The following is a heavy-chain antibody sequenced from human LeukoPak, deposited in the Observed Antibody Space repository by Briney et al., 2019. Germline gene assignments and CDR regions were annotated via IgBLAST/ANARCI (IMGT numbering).Heavy chain of an antibody. J-gene: IGHJ5*02. CDR3: ARVASVAGTSHNWFDP. CDR2: IWYEGSNK. CDR1: GFTFSSYG. Sequence: GGSLRLSCAASGFTFSSYGMHWVRQAPGKGLEWVAVIWYEGSNKYYADSVEGRFTITRDNSKNTLYLQMNSLRAEDTAVSDCARVASVAGTSHNWFDPWGQGTLVTVSS. D-gene: IGHD6-19*01. V-gene: IGHV3-33*01.